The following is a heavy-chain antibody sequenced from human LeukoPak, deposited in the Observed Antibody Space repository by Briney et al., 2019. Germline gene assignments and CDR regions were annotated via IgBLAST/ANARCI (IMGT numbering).Heavy chain of an antibody. D-gene: IGHD3-22*01. Sequence: GGSLRLTCAASGFTFSDYYMSWIRQAPGKGLEWVSYISSSGSTIYYADSVKGRFTISRDNAKNSLYLQMNSLRAEDTAVYYCASMGYYYDSSGYYRYWGQGTLVTVSS. CDR1: GFTFSDYY. V-gene: IGHV3-11*01. CDR2: ISSSGSTI. J-gene: IGHJ4*02. CDR3: ASMGYYYDSSGYYRY.